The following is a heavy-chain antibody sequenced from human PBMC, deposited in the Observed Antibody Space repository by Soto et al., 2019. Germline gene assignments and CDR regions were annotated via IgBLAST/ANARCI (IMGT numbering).Heavy chain of an antibody. CDR1: GGSFSGYY. CDR3: ARSGTTHAFDI. V-gene: IGHV4-34*01. J-gene: IGHJ3*02. D-gene: IGHD1-7*01. CDR2: INHSGST. Sequence: SETLSLTCAVYGGSFSGYYWSWIRQPPGKGLEWIGEINHSGSTNYNPSLKSRVTISVDTSKNQFSLKLSSVTAADTAVYYCARSGTTHAFDIWGQGTMVTVS.